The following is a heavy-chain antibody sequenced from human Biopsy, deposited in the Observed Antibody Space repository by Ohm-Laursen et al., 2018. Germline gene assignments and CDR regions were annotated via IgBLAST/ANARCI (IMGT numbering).Heavy chain of an antibody. CDR3: ASAGYNPDWNFDL. CDR1: GGPIDSYY. CDR2: IYFTGRT. V-gene: IGHV4-59*12. D-gene: IGHD5-24*01. J-gene: IGHJ2*01. Sequence: GTLSLTCTVSGGPIDSYYWSWIRQPPGKALEWIGYIYFTGRTSYDPSLKSRVTMSVNPSKKQFSLRLGSVTAADTAVYYCASAGYNPDWNFDLWGRGTRVTVSS.